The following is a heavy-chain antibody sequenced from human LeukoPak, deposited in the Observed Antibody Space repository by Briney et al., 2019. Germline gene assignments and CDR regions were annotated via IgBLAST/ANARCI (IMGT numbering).Heavy chain of an antibody. CDR1: CYTLTNLR. D-gene: IGHD3-22*01. Sequence: ASSKDFCKGSCYTLTNLRNSRGPQDPGQRPEWMGWISAYNGNTNYAQRLQGRVTMTTDTSTSTAYMELRSLRSDDTAVYYCARTGVSSGYPTGYWGQGTLVTVSS. J-gene: IGHJ4*02. CDR3: ARTGVSSGYPTGY. V-gene: IGHV1-18*01. CDR2: ISAYNGNT.